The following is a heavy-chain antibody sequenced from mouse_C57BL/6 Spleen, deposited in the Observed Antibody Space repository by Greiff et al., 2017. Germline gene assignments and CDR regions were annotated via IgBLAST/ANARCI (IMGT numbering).Heavy chain of an antibody. CDR3: ARGVTTVVATNFDV. CDR2: INPSNGGT. D-gene: IGHD1-1*01. V-gene: IGHV1-53*01. Sequence: QVQLQQPGTELVKPGASVKLSCKASGYTFTSYWMHWVKQRPGQGLEWIGNINPSNGGTNYNEKFKSKATLTVDKSSSTAYMQLSSLTSEDSAVYYCARGVTTVVATNFDVWGPGTTVTVSS. J-gene: IGHJ1*01. CDR1: GYTFTSYW.